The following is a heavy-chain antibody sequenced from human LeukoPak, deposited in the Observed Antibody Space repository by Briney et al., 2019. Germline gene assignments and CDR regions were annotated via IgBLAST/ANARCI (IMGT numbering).Heavy chain of an antibody. Sequence: ASVKVSCKVSGYTLTELSMHWGRQGPGKGLEWMGGFDPEDGETIYAQKFQGRVTMTEDTSTDTAYMELSSLRSEDTAVYYCATDRRSYRPDAFDIWGQGTMVTVSS. J-gene: IGHJ3*02. CDR2: FDPEDGET. V-gene: IGHV1-24*01. CDR1: GYTLTELS. D-gene: IGHD5-18*01. CDR3: ATDRRSYRPDAFDI.